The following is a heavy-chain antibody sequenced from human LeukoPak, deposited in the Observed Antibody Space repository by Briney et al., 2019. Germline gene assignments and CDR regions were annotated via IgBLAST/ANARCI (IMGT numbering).Heavy chain of an antibody. CDR2: IYYSGST. D-gene: IGHD3-10*01. CDR1: GGSISSGDYY. Sequence: SRTLSLTCTVSGGSISSGDYYWSWIRQPPGKGLEWIGYIYYSGSTYYNPSLKSRVTISVDTSKNQFSLKLSSVTAADTVVYYCARGHYGSGSYYSRGGYFDYWGQGTLVTVSS. V-gene: IGHV4-30-4*08. CDR3: ARGHYGSGSYYSRGGYFDY. J-gene: IGHJ4*02.